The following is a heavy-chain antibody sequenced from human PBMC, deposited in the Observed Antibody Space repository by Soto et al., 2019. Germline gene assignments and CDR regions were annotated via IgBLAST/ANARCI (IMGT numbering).Heavy chain of an antibody. D-gene: IGHD1-26*01. Sequence: QVQLVQSGAEVKKPGSSMKVSCKASGGTFSSYAISWVRQAPGQGLEWMGGIIPIFGTANYAQKFQGRVTITADESTSTAYLELSSLRSEDTAVYYCARVPPPWEMPETVDYWGQGTLVTVSS. V-gene: IGHV1-69*12. J-gene: IGHJ4*02. CDR3: ARVPPPWEMPETVDY. CDR1: GGTFSSYA. CDR2: IIPIFGTA.